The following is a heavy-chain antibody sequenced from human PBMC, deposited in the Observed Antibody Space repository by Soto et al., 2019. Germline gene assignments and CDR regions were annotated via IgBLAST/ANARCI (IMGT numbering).Heavy chain of an antibody. CDR1: GGSFSKYG. D-gene: IGHD1-26*01. J-gene: IGHJ6*02. V-gene: IGHV1-69*01. CDR3: ARGYRENCFYAMDV. Sequence: QVQLVQSGAEVKMPGSSVRVSCKASGGSFSKYGISWVRQAPGQGLEWMGGIIPMFGIGNYAEKFLGRVTITADESTRTSHMELSSLRSEDTAVYFCARGYRENCFYAMDVWGQGTTVTVSS. CDR2: IIPMFGIG.